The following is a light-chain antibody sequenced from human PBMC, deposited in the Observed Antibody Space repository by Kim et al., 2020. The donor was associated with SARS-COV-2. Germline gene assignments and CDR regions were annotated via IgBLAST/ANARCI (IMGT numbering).Light chain of an antibody. Sequence: GQSITISCNGTSSDVGSYNLVSWYQQHPGKAPKLMIYEVSKRPSGVSNRFSGSKSGNTASLTISGLQAEDEADYYCCSYAGSSTYVFGTGTKVTVL. J-gene: IGLJ1*01. CDR2: EVS. CDR3: CSYAGSSTYV. V-gene: IGLV2-23*02. CDR1: SSDVGSYNL.